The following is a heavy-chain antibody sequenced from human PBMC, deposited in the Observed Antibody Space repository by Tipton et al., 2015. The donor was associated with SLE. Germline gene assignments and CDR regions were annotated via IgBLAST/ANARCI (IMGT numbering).Heavy chain of an antibody. J-gene: IGHJ4*02. V-gene: IGHV3-21*01. CDR1: GFTFSSYS. Sequence: GSLRLSCAASGFTFSSYSMNWVRQAPGKGLEWVSSISSSSSYIYYADSVKGRFTISRDNAKSSLYLQMNSLRAEDTAVYYCARDRGYDSWNSYFDYWGQGTLVTVSS. CDR2: ISSSSSYI. CDR3: ARDRGYDSWNSYFDY. D-gene: IGHD3-22*01.